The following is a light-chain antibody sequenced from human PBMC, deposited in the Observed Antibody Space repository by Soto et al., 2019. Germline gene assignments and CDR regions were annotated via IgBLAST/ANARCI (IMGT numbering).Light chain of an antibody. V-gene: IGLV2-14*01. J-gene: IGLJ1*01. Sequence: QSALTQPASVSGSPGQPITISCTGSSSDVGGYNYVSWYQQHPGKAPILIIYDVTSRPSGVSNRFSGSKSGNTASLTISGLQAEDEADYYCSSYTSSSSYVFGTGTKLTVL. CDR1: SSDVGGYNY. CDR3: SSYTSSSSYV. CDR2: DVT.